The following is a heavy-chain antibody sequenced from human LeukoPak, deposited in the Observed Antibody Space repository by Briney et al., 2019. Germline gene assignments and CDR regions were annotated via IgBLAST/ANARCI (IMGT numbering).Heavy chain of an antibody. CDR2: IYYSGST. J-gene: IGHJ3*02. CDR1: GGSISSHY. Sequence: PSETLSLTCTVSGGSISSHYWSWIRQPPGKGLEWIGYIYYSGSTNYNPSLKSRVTISVDTSKNQFSLKLSSVTAADTAVYYCARAPKIYSSSSGLGAFDIWGQGTMVTVSS. D-gene: IGHD6-6*01. V-gene: IGHV4-59*11. CDR3: ARAPKIYSSSSGLGAFDI.